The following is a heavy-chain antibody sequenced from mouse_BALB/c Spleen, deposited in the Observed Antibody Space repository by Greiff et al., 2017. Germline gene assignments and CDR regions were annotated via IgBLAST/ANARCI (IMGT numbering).Heavy chain of an antibody. CDR2: IWAGGST. CDR1: GFSLTSYG. Sequence: QVQLKESGPGLVAPSQSLSITCTVSGFSLTSYGVHWVRQPPGKGLEWLGVIWAGGSTNYNSALMSRLSISKDNSKSQVFLKMNSLQTDDTAMYYCARDGYGNYKVNYAMDYWGQGTSVTVSS. D-gene: IGHD2-1*01. J-gene: IGHJ4*01. V-gene: IGHV2-9*02. CDR3: ARDGYGNYKVNYAMDY.